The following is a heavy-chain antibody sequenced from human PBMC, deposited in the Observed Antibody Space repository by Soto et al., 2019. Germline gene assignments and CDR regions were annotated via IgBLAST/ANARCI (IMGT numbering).Heavy chain of an antibody. J-gene: IGHJ4*02. V-gene: IGHV4-31*03. CDR2: IYYSGST. Sequence: QVQLQESGPGLVKPSQTLSLTCTVSGGSISSGGYYWTWIRQHPGKGLEWIGYIYYSGSTYYNPSLKSRVAISVDTSKNQFSLKLSSVTAADTAVYYCARGARGYLNDYWVQGTLVTVSS. CDR1: GGSISSGGYY. D-gene: IGHD1-1*01. CDR3: ARGARGYLNDY.